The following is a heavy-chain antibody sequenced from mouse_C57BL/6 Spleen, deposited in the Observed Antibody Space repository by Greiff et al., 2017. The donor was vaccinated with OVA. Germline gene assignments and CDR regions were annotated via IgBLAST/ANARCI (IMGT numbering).Heavy chain of an antibody. J-gene: IGHJ2*01. V-gene: IGHV1-26*01. D-gene: IGHD1-1*01. CDR2: INPNNGGT. CDR3: ARPDYYGSSYNY. Sequence: EVQLQQSGPELVKPGASVKISCKASGYTFTDYYMNWVKQSHGKSLEWIGDINPNNGGTSYNQKFKGKATLTVDKSSSTAYMELRSLTSEDSAVYYCARPDYYGSSYNYWGQGTTLTVSS. CDR1: GYTFTDYY.